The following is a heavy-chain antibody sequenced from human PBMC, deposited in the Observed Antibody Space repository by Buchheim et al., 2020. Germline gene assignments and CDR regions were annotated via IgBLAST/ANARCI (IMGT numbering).Heavy chain of an antibody. CDR3: AKVPGYSSSWYTPTQFDP. CDR2: ISGSGGST. Sequence: EVQLLESGGGLVQPGGSLRLSCAASGFTFSSYAMSWVRQAPGKGLEWVSAISGSGGSTYYADSVKGRFTISRDNSKKTLYLQMNSLRAEDTAVYYCAKVPGYSSSWYTPTQFDPWGQGTL. CDR1: GFTFSSYA. J-gene: IGHJ5*02. D-gene: IGHD6-13*01. V-gene: IGHV3-23*01.